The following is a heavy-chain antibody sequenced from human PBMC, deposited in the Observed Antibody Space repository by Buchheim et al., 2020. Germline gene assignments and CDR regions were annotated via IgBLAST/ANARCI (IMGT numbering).Heavy chain of an antibody. CDR1: GGSFSGYY. J-gene: IGHJ4*02. V-gene: IGHV4-34*01. CDR2: INHSGST. Sequence: QVQLQQWGAGLLKPSETLSLTCAVYGGSFSGYYWSWIRQPPGKGLEWIGEINHSGSTNYNPSHKSRVTISVDTSKNQFSLKLSSVTAADTAVYYCARVFSYYYDSSGRIDYWGQGTL. CDR3: ARVFSYYYDSSGRIDY. D-gene: IGHD3-22*01.